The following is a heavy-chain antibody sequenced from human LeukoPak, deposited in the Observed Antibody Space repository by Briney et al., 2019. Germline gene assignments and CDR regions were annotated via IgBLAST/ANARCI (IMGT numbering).Heavy chain of an antibody. J-gene: IGHJ6*03. Sequence: GGSLRVSCAASGFSFSDFAMTWVRQAPGKGVECVSIIGHTGGSIYYADSVKGRFTISKDNSRNTLSLQMNSLRAEDTALYYCAKSWGSTRPYYNYMEVWGKGTTVTVSS. CDR1: GFSFSDFA. D-gene: IGHD1-26*01. V-gene: IGHV3-23*01. CDR2: IGHTGGSI. CDR3: AKSWGSTRPYYNYMEV.